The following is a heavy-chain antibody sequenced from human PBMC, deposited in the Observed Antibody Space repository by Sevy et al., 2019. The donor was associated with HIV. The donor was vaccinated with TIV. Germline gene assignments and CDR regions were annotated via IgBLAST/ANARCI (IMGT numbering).Heavy chain of an antibody. CDR2: MKEDGSNK. D-gene: IGHD5-18*01. CDR3: VREGGGGYGYSLDC. CDR1: GFTFSVYW. V-gene: IGHV3-7*01. Sequence: GGSLRLSCAASGFTFSVYWMSWVRQAPGKGLEWVATMKEDGSNKDYVDSVKGRFTISRDNAKNSLYLQMNSLRAEDTAVYYCVREGGGGYGYSLDCWDQGTLVTVSS. J-gene: IGHJ4*02.